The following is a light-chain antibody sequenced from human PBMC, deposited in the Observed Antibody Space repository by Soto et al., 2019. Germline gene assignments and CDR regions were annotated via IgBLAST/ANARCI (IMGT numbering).Light chain of an antibody. CDR2: AAS. V-gene: IGKV1-39*01. CDR1: QSIGSC. Sequence: DIQMTQSPSSVSASVGDRVTITCRASQSIGSCLNWYQQKPGKAPKLLIYAASSLQSGVPSRFSGSGSGTDFTLTISSLQPEDFATYYCQQSYSTPPITFGQGTRLEI. J-gene: IGKJ5*01. CDR3: QQSYSTPPIT.